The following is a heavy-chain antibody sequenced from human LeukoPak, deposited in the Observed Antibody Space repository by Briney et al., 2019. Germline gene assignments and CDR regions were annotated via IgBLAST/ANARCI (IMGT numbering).Heavy chain of an antibody. V-gene: IGHV1-69*13. CDR3: ARGASLRPNNPVDY. CDR1: GGTFSSYA. D-gene: IGHD1-14*01. J-gene: IGHJ4*02. Sequence: SVKVSCKASGGTFSSYAISWVRQAPGQGLEWMGGIIPIFGTANYAQKFQGRVTITADESTSTAYMELSSLRSEDTAVYYCARGASLRPNNPVDYWGQGTLVTVSS. CDR2: IIPIFGTA.